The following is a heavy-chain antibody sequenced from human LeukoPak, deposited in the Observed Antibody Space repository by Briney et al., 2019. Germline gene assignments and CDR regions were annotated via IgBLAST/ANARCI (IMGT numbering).Heavy chain of an antibody. J-gene: IGHJ4*02. D-gene: IGHD1-26*01. CDR2: ISLSGLT. CDR1: GGSISSGGYS. V-gene: IGHV4-4*02. CDR3: SRESGAFSPSGY. Sequence: PWGTLSLTCAVSGGSISSGGYSWSWVRQPPGQGLEWIGEISLSGLTNYNPSLKSRVTMSLDKSKNHLSLNLTSVTAADTAVYYCSRESGAFSPSGYWGQGTLVTVSS.